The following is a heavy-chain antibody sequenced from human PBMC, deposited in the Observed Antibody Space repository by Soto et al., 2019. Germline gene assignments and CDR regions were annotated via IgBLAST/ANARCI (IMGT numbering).Heavy chain of an antibody. D-gene: IGHD1-26*01. CDR3: ARGVGSSPPQY. CDR2: IYASGSP. V-gene: IGHV4-59*02. CDR1: GGSVSVYY. J-gene: IGHJ4*02. Sequence: SETLSLTCTISGGSVSVYYWSWIRQSTGQGLEWIGYIYASGSPYYNPSLRSRVTISADTSKNQISLKLTSPTAADTAVYYCARGVGSSPPQYWGRGTLVTV.